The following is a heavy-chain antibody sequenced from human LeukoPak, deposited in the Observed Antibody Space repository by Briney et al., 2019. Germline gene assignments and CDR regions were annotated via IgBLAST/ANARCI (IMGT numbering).Heavy chain of an antibody. J-gene: IGHJ2*01. V-gene: IGHV4-59*01. CDR2: IYYSGST. CDR1: GGSISSYY. D-gene: IGHD3-22*01. CDR3: ASAYYYDSSGPDWYFDH. Sequence: SETLSLTCTVSGGSISSYYWSWIRQPPGKGLEWIGYIYYSGSTNYNPSLKSRVTISVDTSKNQFSLKLSSVTAADTAVYYCASAYYYDSSGPDWYFDHWGRGTLVTVSS.